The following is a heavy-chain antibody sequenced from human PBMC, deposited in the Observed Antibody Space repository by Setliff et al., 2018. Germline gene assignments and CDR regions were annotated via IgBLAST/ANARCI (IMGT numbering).Heavy chain of an antibody. CDR2: IYTGGST. CDR1: GDSISSSSSY. J-gene: IGHJ5*02. D-gene: IGHD2-15*01. CDR3: ARQSVRGLADNNWFDP. V-gene: IGHV4-61*02. Sequence: SETLSLTCTVSGDSISSSSSYWSWFRQSAGKGLEWIGRIYTGGSTNYNPSLKSRVTISLDTSKNQFSLKLSSVTAADTAVYYCARQSVRGLADNNWFDPWGQGTLVTVSS.